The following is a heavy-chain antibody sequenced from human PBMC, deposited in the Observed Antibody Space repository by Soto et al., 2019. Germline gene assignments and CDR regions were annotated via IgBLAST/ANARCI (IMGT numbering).Heavy chain of an antibody. J-gene: IGHJ4*02. V-gene: IGHV3-23*01. D-gene: IGHD3-22*01. CDR2: ISGSGGST. Sequence: PGGSLRLSCAASGFTFSSYAMSWVRQAPGKGLEWVSAISGSGGSTYYADSVKGRFTISRDNSKNTLYLQMNSLRAEDTTVYYCATILLGRYYYDSSGPDYWGQGTLVTVSS. CDR1: GFTFSSYA. CDR3: ATILLGRYYYDSSGPDY.